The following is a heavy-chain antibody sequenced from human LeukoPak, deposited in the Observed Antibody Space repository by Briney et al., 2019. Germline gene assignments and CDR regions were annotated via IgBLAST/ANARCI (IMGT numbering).Heavy chain of an antibody. J-gene: IGHJ4*02. D-gene: IGHD3-22*01. Sequence: GGSLRLSCAASGFTVSSNYMSWVRQAPGKGLEWVSVIYGGGSTYYADSVKGRFTISRDNSKNTLYLQMNSLRAEDTAVYYCARHDSSGYYYSLYYFDYWGQGTLVTVSS. CDR1: GFTVSSNY. V-gene: IGHV3-53*01. CDR2: IYGGGST. CDR3: ARHDSSGYYYSLYYFDY.